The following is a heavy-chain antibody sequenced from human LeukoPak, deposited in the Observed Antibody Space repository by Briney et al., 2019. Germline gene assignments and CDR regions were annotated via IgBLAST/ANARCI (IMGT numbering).Heavy chain of an antibody. CDR3: TRMGSGRSVDY. V-gene: IGHV3-73*01. J-gene: IGHJ4*02. CDR2: IRSKANSYAT. CDR1: GFTFSGSA. D-gene: IGHD1-26*01. Sequence: GGSLKLSCAASGFTFSGSAIHWVRQASGKGLEWVGRIRSKANSYATEYAASVKGRFTISRDDPEKTAYLQMNSLKIEDRAVYYCTRMGSGRSVDYWGQGTLVTVSS.